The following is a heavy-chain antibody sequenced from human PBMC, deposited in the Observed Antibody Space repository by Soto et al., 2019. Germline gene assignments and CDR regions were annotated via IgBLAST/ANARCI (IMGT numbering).Heavy chain of an antibody. Sequence: QLVESGGGMVQPGRSLSLSCTASGFTFSTYSLHWVRQAPGKGLEWVAVVSPDGSRKYYADPVKGRFTIFRDNFENTGYFRMNTLRPEDTAVYYCARDVWLCSGNSRYFHGLDVWGQGTTVTVSS. CDR1: GFTFSTYS. CDR2: VSPDGSRK. V-gene: IGHV3-30-3*01. D-gene: IGHD2-15*01. CDR3: ARDVWLCSGNSRYFHGLDV. J-gene: IGHJ6*02.